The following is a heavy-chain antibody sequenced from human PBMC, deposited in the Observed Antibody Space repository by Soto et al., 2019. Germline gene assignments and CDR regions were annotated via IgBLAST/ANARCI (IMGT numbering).Heavy chain of an antibody. V-gene: IGHV1-24*01. J-gene: IGHJ4*02. Sequence: ASVKVSFKVSGYTLTELSMHWVRQAPGKGLEWMGGFDPEDGETIYAQKFQGRVTMTEDTSTDTAYMELSSLRSEDTAVYYCATSVNFSWNFDYWGQGTLVTVSS. D-gene: IGHD1-1*01. CDR2: FDPEDGET. CDR1: GYTLTELS. CDR3: ATSVNFSWNFDY.